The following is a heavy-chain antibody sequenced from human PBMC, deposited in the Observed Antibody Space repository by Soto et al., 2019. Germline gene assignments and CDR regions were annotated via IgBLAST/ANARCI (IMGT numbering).Heavy chain of an antibody. Sequence: QVQLVQSGAEVKKPGASVKVSCKASGYTFTTYGISWVRQAPGQGLEWVGWISAYSGNTKYAQKLPGRVTVTTDTSTSTAYMEVRSLRSDDTAVYYGARGRYGDYWGQGPLVTTSS. J-gene: IGHJ4*02. CDR2: ISAYSGNT. CDR1: GYTFTTYG. V-gene: IGHV1-18*01. CDR3: ARGRYGDY. D-gene: IGHD4-17*01.